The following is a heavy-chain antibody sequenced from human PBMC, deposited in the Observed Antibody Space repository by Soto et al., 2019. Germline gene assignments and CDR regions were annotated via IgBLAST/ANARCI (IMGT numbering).Heavy chain of an antibody. Sequence: QVQLVQSGPVLKRPGTSVKVSCKTSGYTFTSFGITWVRQAPGQGLEWMGWISPYSGNTYFAQKFQDRLTMTTDTSTNTAYLELRSLRPADPAMYYCASDPGDLVVPVATVESWGQGTLVTVSP. CDR3: ASDPGDLVVPVATVES. D-gene: IGHD2-15*01. J-gene: IGHJ4*02. V-gene: IGHV1-18*01. CDR2: ISPYSGNT. CDR1: GYTFTSFG.